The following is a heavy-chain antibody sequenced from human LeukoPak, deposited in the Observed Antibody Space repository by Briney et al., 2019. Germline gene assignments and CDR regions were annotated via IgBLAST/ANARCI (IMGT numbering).Heavy chain of an antibody. D-gene: IGHD1-26*01. CDR3: AGDRATSYFDY. CDR2: IWYDGSNK. Sequence: GGSLRLSCAASGFTFRSHGMHWVRQAPGKGLEWVALIWYDGSNKYYTDPVKGRFTISRDNSKNTLYLQMSSLRAEDTAVYYCAGDRATSYFDYWGQGALVTISS. J-gene: IGHJ4*02. CDR1: GFTFRSHG. V-gene: IGHV3-33*01.